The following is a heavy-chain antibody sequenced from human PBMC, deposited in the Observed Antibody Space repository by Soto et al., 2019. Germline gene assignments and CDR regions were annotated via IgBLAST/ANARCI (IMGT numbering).Heavy chain of an antibody. CDR3: ARGLILWCWELSRRGGYYYCMDI. Sequence: QVQLQQWGAGLLKPSETLSLTCAVYGGSFSGYQWSWIRQTPGKGLEWIGEINDSGNINYNPSLRSRVLSVVETAKKQFSLKLSCVTAADAAVYYGARGLILWCWELSRRGGYYYCMDIWGKGTTVTVSS. CDR1: GGSFSGYQ. V-gene: IGHV4-34*01. CDR2: INDSGNI. J-gene: IGHJ6*03. D-gene: IGHD3-10*01.